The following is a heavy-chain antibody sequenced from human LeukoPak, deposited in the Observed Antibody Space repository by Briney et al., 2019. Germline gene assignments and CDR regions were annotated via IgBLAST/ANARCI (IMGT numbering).Heavy chain of an antibody. D-gene: IGHD5-12*01. CDR2: ISAYNGNT. J-gene: IGHJ4*02. CDR3: ARDDALVATGSFDY. Sequence: ASVKVSCKASGYTFTGYYMHWVRQAPGQGLEWMGWISAYNGNTNYAQKLKGRVTMTTDTSTSTAYMELRSLRSDDTAVYYCARDDALVATGSFDYWGQGTPVTVSS. CDR1: GYTFTGYY. V-gene: IGHV1-18*04.